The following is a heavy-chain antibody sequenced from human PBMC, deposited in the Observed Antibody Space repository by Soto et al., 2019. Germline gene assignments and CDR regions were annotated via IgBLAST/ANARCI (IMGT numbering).Heavy chain of an antibody. V-gene: IGHV1-69*12. CDR3: ARDGDPGYAFWSGPLGGGRFDP. CDR1: GATFGNTA. Sequence: QVQLVQSGAEVKKPGSSVNVSCKTSGATFGNTAVTWLRKAPGQGLEGMGGIVPMFGTANYAKKFQGRVTITADESTNTAYMELSSLRSDDTAVYYCARDGDPGYAFWSGPLGGGRFDPWGQGTLVTVSS. D-gene: IGHD3-3*01. CDR2: IVPMFGTA. J-gene: IGHJ5*02.